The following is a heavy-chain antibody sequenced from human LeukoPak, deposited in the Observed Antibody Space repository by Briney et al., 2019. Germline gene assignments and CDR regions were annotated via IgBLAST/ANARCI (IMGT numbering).Heavy chain of an antibody. J-gene: IGHJ4*02. CDR3: RRGGSGSFRTLLPDY. Sequence: GGSLRLSCAASGFTFSNYWMSWVRQPPGKGLEWVAHIKPDRSEKNYVDSVKGRFTLFRDDAKNSLYLQMNSLRAEDTAVYYCRRGGSGSFRTLLPDYWGQGTLVTVSS. D-gene: IGHD3-10*01. CDR1: GFTFSNYW. V-gene: IGHV3-7*03. CDR2: IKPDRSEK.